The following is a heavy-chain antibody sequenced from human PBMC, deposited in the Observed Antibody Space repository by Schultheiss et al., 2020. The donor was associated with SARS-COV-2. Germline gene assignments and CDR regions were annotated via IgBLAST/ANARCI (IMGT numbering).Heavy chain of an antibody. V-gene: IGHV1-2*06. CDR1: GYTFTSYD. Sequence: ASVKVSCKASGYTFTSYDINWVRQATGQGLEWMGRINPNSGGTNYAQKFQGRVTMTRDTSISTAYMELSRLRSDDTAVYYCARDIAVAGTDYWGQGTLVTVSS. J-gene: IGHJ4*02. CDR3: ARDIAVAGTDY. D-gene: IGHD6-19*01. CDR2: INPNSGGT.